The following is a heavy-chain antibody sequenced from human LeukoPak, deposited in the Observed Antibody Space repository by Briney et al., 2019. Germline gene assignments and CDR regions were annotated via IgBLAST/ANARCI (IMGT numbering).Heavy chain of an antibody. J-gene: IGHJ6*04. CDR3: ARTAHYYGSGSYYNRGPQPYPMDV. D-gene: IGHD3-10*01. Sequence: SVKVSCKPSGGTFSSYAISWVRQAPGQGLEWMGGIIPIFGTANYAQKFQGRVTITADESTSTAYMELSSLRSEDTAVYYCARTAHYYGSGSYYNRGPQPYPMDVWGKGTTVTVSS. CDR1: GGTFSSYA. V-gene: IGHV1-69*01. CDR2: IIPIFGTA.